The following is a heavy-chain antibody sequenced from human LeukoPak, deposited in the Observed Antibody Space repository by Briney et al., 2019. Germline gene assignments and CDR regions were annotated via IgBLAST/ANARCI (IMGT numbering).Heavy chain of an antibody. Sequence: SETLSLTCTVSGGSISSNTYYWGWIRQPPGKGLEWIGSIYYSGSTYYNPSLKSRVTISVDTSKNQFSLKLSSVTAADTAVYYCARYYYDSSGSFDYWGQGTLVTVSS. D-gene: IGHD3-22*01. J-gene: IGHJ4*02. V-gene: IGHV4-39*07. CDR1: GGSISSNTYY. CDR2: IYYSGST. CDR3: ARYYYDSSGSFDY.